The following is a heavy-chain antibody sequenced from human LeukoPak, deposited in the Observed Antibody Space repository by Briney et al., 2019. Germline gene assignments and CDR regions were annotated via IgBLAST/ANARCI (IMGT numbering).Heavy chain of an antibody. D-gene: IGHD3-3*02. Sequence: GASVKVSCEASGYTFTGYYMHWVRQAPGQGLEWMGWTNPNSGGTNYAQKFQGRVTMTRDTSISTAYMELSRLRSDDTAVYYCARVGAYMEPEGHWGQGTLVTVSS. V-gene: IGHV1-2*02. CDR1: GYTFTGYY. CDR3: ARVGAYMEPEGH. CDR2: TNPNSGGT. J-gene: IGHJ4*02.